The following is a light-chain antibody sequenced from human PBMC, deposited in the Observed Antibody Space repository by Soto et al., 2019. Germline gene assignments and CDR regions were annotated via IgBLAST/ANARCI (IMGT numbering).Light chain of an antibody. J-gene: IGLJ1*01. CDR2: EVS. CDR1: SSDVGGYNY. CDR3: SSYAGSNNPYV. V-gene: IGLV2-8*01. Sequence: QSALTRPPSASGSPGQSVTISCTGTSSDVGGYNYVSWYQQHPGKAPKLMIYEVSKRPSGVPDRFSGSKSGNTASLTVSGLQAEDEADYYCSSYAGSNNPYVFGTGTKVTVL.